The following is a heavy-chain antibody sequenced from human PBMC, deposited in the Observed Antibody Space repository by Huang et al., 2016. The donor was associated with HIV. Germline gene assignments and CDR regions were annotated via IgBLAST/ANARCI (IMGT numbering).Heavy chain of an antibody. CDR1: GGTFSRFA. V-gene: IGHV1-69*13. D-gene: IGHD3-22*01. CDR2: IIPMFGTA. Sequence: QVQLVQSGAEVKKPGSSVKVSCKTSGGTFSRFAISWVRQAPGQGLEWMGGIIPMFGTANYAQNCQGRVTITADESTRTAYMELTSLKSEDTAVYYCATGDYWNTSGLLDYWGQGALVTVSS. J-gene: IGHJ4*02. CDR3: ATGDYWNTSGLLDY.